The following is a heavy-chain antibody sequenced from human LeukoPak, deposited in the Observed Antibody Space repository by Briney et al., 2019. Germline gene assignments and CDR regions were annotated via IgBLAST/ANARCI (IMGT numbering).Heavy chain of an antibody. CDR3: AKNDGGPFDF. V-gene: IGHV3-23*01. Sequence: PGGSLRLSCAAPGFTFSSYSMNWVRQAPGKGLEWVSTISISGVSAYYADSVKGRFTISRDNSKNTVYLQRSSLRAEDTAVYYCAKNDGGPFDFWGQGTLVTVSS. J-gene: IGHJ5*01. D-gene: IGHD1-1*01. CDR1: GFTFSSYS. CDR2: ISISGVSA.